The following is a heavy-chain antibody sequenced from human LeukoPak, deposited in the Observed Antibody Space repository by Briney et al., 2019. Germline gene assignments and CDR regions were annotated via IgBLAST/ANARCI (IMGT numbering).Heavy chain of an antibody. CDR1: GFTFSSYA. CDR3: AKGYDSSGYYHLDY. CDR2: ISGSGGST. J-gene: IGHJ4*02. D-gene: IGHD3-22*01. V-gene: IGHV3-23*01. Sequence: GGSLRLSCAASGFTFSSYAMSWVRQAPGKGLEWVSAISGSGGSTYYADSVKGRFTISRDNSKNTLYLQVNSLRAEDTAVYYCAKGYDSSGYYHLDYWGQGTLVTVSS.